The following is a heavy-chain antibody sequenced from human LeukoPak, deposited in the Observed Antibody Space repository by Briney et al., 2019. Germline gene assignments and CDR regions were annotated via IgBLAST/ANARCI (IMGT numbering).Heavy chain of an antibody. CDR2: IYHSGSI. J-gene: IGHJ4*02. CDR1: GVSITSGNW. Sequence: SETLSLTCGVSGVSITSGNWWSWVRQPPGKGLEWIGEIYHSGSINYNPSLKSRVTISVDKSKNQSSLKLNSVTAADTAVYYCWHSGYESGLGYWGQGTLVTVSS. D-gene: IGHD5-12*01. CDR3: WHSGYESGLGY. V-gene: IGHV4-4*02.